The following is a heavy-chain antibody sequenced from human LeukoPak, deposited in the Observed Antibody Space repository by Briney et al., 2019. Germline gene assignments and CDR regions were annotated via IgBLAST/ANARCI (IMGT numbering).Heavy chain of an antibody. Sequence: PSETLSLTCTVSGGSISSYYWSWIRQPPGKGLEWIGYIYYSGSTNYNPSLKSQVTISVDTSKNQFSLKLNSVTAADTAVYYCARGGGNGGGWVGHFYYMDVWGKGTTVTVSS. V-gene: IGHV4-59*08. J-gene: IGHJ6*03. CDR2: IYYSGST. D-gene: IGHD4-23*01. CDR1: GGSISSYY. CDR3: ARGGGNGGGWVGHFYYMDV.